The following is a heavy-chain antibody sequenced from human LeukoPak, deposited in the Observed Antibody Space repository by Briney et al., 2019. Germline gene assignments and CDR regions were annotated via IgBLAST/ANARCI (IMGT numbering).Heavy chain of an antibody. V-gene: IGHV1-69*13. CDR2: IIPIFGTA. Sequence: GASVKVSCKASGGTFSSYAISWVRQAPGQGLEWMGGIIPIFGTANYAQKFQGRVTITADESTSTAYMELSSLRSEDTAVYYCARDRDSGYDGLDYWGQGTLVTVSS. D-gene: IGHD5-12*01. CDR3: ARDRDSGYDGLDY. J-gene: IGHJ4*02. CDR1: GGTFSSYA.